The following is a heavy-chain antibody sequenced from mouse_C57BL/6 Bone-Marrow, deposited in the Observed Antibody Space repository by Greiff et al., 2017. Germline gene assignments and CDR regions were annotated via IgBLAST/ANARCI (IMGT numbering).Heavy chain of an antibody. J-gene: IGHJ3*01. V-gene: IGHV1-81*01. CDR3: ARLRVYYYGSSFAWFAY. CDR2: IYPRSGNT. D-gene: IGHD1-1*01. CDR1: GYTFTSYG. Sequence: VQLQQSGAELARPGASVKLSCKASGYTFTSYGISWVKQRTGQGLEWIGEIYPRSGNTYYNEKFKGKATLTAAKSSSTAYMELRSLTSEDSAVYVCARLRVYYYGSSFAWFAYWGQGTLVTVSA.